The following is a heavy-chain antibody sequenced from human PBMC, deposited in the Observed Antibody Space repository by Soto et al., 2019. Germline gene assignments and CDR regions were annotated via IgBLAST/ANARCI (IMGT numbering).Heavy chain of an antibody. J-gene: IGHJ6*02. CDR3: ARDRRGRADGFIYYYGMEV. D-gene: IGHD4-17*01. V-gene: IGHV4-61*01. Sequence: QVHLQESGPGLVKPSGTLSLICSVSGESVGRGTNYWSWVRQAPGRGLEWIGYIFDAATTNYSPFFESRVSISLDAAKNQVSLKRTSVTAADTAIYYCARDRRGRADGFIYYYGMEVWGQGTSVTVSS. CDR1: GESVGRGTNY. CDR2: IFDAATT.